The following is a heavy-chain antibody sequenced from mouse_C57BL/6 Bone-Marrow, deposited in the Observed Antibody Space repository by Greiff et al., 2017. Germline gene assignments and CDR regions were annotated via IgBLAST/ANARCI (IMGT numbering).Heavy chain of an antibody. CDR3: ARPLYFDV. D-gene: IGHD6-1*01. CDR1: GFTFSDYG. CDR2: ISSGSSTI. J-gene: IGHJ1*03. Sequence: EVKLVESGGGLVKPGGSLKLSCAASGFTFSDYGMHWVRQAPGQGLEWVAYISSGSSTIYYADTVKGRFTISRDNAKNTLFLQLTSLRSEDTAMYYCARPLYFDVWGTGTTVTVSS. V-gene: IGHV5-17*01.